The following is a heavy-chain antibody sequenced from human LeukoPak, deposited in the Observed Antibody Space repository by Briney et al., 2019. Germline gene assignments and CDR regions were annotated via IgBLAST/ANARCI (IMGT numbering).Heavy chain of an antibody. CDR2: ISYDGSNK. V-gene: IGHV3-30*18. D-gene: IGHD3-10*01. Sequence: GGSLRLSCAASGFTFSSYGMHWVRRAPGKGLEWVAVISYDGSNKYYADSVKGRFTISRDNSKNTLYLQMNSLRAEDTAVYYCAKDLVDPTSGTLRGASNYFDYWGQGTLVIVSS. CDR3: AKDLVDPTSGTLRGASNYFDY. J-gene: IGHJ4*02. CDR1: GFTFSSYG.